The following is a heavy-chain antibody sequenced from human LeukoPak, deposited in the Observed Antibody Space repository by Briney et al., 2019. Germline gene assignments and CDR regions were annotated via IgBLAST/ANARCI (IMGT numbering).Heavy chain of an antibody. CDR1: GYSFTNHY. D-gene: IGHD6-13*01. Sequence: ASVKVSXKASGYSFTNHYMHWMRQAHGQGLEWIGIINPSGGSTSYAQKFQGRVTMTRDTSTSTVHMELSSLRSEDTAVYYCARAGYWAATGYATNWGQGTLVTVSS. V-gene: IGHV1-46*03. CDR2: INPSGGST. J-gene: IGHJ4*02. CDR3: ARAGYWAATGYATN.